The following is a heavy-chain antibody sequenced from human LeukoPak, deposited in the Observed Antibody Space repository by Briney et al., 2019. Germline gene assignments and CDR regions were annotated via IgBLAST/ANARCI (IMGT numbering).Heavy chain of an antibody. D-gene: IGHD1-26*01. CDR3: AREELPRYFDL. CDR1: GFTFSDYY. CDR2: ISSSGRTI. V-gene: IGHV3-11*01. J-gene: IGHJ2*01. Sequence: GGSLRLSCAASGFTFSDYYMSWIRQAPGKGLEWVSYISSSGRTIYYADSVKGRFTISMDNAKNSLYLQMNSLRAEDTAVYYCAREELPRYFDLWGRGTLVTVSS.